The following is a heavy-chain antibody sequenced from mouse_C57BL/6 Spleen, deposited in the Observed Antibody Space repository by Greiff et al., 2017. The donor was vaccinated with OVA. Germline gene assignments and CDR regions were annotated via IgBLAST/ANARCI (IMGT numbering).Heavy chain of an antibody. CDR1: GYAFSSSW. Sequence: VQLQQSGPELVKPGASVKISCKASGYAFSSSWMNWVKQRPGKGLEWIGRIYPGDGDTNYNGKVKGKATLTADKSSSTAYMQLSSLTSEDSAVYFGARDEGLPVYFDYWGKGTTLTVSS. CDR3: ARDEGLPVYFDY. V-gene: IGHV1-82*01. J-gene: IGHJ2*01. D-gene: IGHD2-4*01. CDR2: IYPGDGDT.